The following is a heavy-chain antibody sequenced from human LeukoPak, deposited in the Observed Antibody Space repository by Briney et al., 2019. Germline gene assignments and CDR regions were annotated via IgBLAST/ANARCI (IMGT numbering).Heavy chain of an antibody. CDR3: AGGSVAHPFDY. CDR1: GGTFSSYA. J-gene: IGHJ4*02. Sequence: SVKVSCKASGGTFSSYAISWVRQAPGQGLEWMGGIIPIFGTANYAQKFQGRVTITADESTSTAYMGLSSLRSEDTAVYYCAGGSVAHPFDYWGQGTLVTVSS. CDR2: IIPIFGTA. V-gene: IGHV1-69*13. D-gene: IGHD2-15*01.